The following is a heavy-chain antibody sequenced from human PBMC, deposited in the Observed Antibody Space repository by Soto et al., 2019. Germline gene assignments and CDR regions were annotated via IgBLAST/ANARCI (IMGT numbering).Heavy chain of an antibody. CDR2: IYYSGST. J-gene: IGHJ4*02. D-gene: IGHD2-2*01. V-gene: IGHV4-31*03. CDR1: GGSISSGGYY. Sequence: QVQLQESGPGLVKPSQTLSLTCTVSGGSISSGGYYWSWIRQHPGKGLEWIGYIYYSGSTYYNPTLKSRVTISVDQSKNQVSLQLSSVTASDTAVYYCARSSTSATYFDYWGQGTLVTVSS. CDR3: ARSSTSATYFDY.